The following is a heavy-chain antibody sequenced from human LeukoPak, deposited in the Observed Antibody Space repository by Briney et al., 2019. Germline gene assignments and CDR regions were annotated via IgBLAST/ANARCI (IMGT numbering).Heavy chain of an antibody. CDR1: GFNFGDHA. Sequence: PGWSLRLSCTTSGFNFGDHAMTWVLQAPGKGLEWVGFIRSKAYRGTTEYAASVKGRFTISRDDSKSVVYLQMNSLKSEDTAVYYCSRGPIQLWVHNGVDVWGQGTTVTVSS. CDR2: IRSKAYRGTT. D-gene: IGHD5-18*01. V-gene: IGHV3-49*04. CDR3: SRGPIQLWVHNGVDV. J-gene: IGHJ6*02.